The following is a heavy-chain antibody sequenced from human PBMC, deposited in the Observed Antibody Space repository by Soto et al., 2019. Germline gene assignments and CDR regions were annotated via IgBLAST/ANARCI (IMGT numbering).Heavy chain of an antibody. CDR3: AKYTIFGVAVYYFDY. J-gene: IGHJ4*02. V-gene: IGHV3-30*18. D-gene: IGHD3-3*01. CDR2: ISYDGSNK. Sequence: GGSLRLSCAASGFTFSSYGMHWVRQAPGTGLEWVAVISYDGSNKYYADSVKGRFTISRDNSKNTLYRQMNSLRAEDTAVYYFAKYTIFGVAVYYFDYWGQGTLVTVSS. CDR1: GFTFSSYG.